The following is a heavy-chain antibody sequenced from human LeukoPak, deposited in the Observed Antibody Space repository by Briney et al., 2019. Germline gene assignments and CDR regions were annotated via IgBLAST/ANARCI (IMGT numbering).Heavy chain of an antibody. J-gene: IGHJ3*02. V-gene: IGHV3-7*01. CDR1: GGSISSYY. CDR3: ARDTSPRIAAIYYDAFDI. CDR2: IRKDGSDI. D-gene: IGHD6-13*01. Sequence: ETLSLTCFVSGGSISSYYWSWVRQAPGKGLEWVANIRKDGSDIHYVDSVKGRFTISRDNAKNSLYLEMSSLRGEDTALYYCARDTSPRIAAIYYDAFDIWGQGTMVTVSS.